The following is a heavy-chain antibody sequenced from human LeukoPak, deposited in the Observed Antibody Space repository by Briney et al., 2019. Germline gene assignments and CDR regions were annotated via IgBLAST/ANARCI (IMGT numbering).Heavy chain of an antibody. CDR1: GGSISSSSYY. Sequence: QPSETLSLTCTVSGGSISSSSYYWGWIRQPPGKGLEWIGEINHSGSTNYNPSLKSRVTISVDTSKNQFSLKLSSVTAADTAVYYCARLRYIRITIFGPALYYYYMDVWGKGTTVTVSS. D-gene: IGHD3-3*01. J-gene: IGHJ6*03. V-gene: IGHV4-39*07. CDR2: INHSGST. CDR3: ARLRYIRITIFGPALYYYYMDV.